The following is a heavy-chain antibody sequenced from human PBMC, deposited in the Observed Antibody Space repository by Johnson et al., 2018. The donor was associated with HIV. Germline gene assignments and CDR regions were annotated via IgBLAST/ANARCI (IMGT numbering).Heavy chain of an antibody. CDR3: ARDSTPWGGDHGGYAFDI. Sequence: QVQLVESGGGVVQPGGSLRLSCVASGFTFRSYDMHWVRQAPGKGLEWVAFIRYDGSNKYYADSVKGRFTISRDNSKNTLYLQMNSLGAEDTAVYYCARDSTPWGGDHGGYAFDIWGRGTMVTVAS. CDR2: IRYDGSNK. D-gene: IGHD4-17*01. CDR1: GFTFRSYD. J-gene: IGHJ3*02. V-gene: IGHV3-30*02.